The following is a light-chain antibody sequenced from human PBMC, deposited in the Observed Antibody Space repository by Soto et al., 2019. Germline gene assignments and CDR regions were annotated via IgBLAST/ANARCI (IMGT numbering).Light chain of an antibody. J-gene: IGKJ2*01. CDR3: QQYGTSPYT. Sequence: EIVLTQSPGTLSLSPGERATLSCRASQSVNSNYLGWYQKKPAQAPRPLIYAASSRATGVPDRFSGSGSGTDFTLTISRLEPEDFAVYYCQQYGTSPYTFGQGTKLEIK. CDR2: AAS. V-gene: IGKV3-20*01. CDR1: QSVNSNY.